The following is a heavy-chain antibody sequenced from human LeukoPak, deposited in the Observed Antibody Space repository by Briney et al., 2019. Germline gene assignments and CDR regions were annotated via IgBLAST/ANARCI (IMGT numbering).Heavy chain of an antibody. CDR2: IYYSGST. CDR1: GDSISSGDYY. D-gene: IGHD3-16*01. J-gene: IGHJ6*03. CDR3: ARETSQKGAHYMDV. Sequence: PSETLSLTCTVSGDSISSGDYYWSWIRQPPGKGLEWIGYIYYSGSTNYNPSLKSRVTISVDTSKNQFSLKLSSVTAADTAVYYCARETSQKGAHYMDVWGKGTTVTISS. V-gene: IGHV4-61*08.